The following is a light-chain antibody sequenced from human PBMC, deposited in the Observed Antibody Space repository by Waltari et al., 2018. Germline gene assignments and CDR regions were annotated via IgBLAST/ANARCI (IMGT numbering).Light chain of an antibody. J-gene: IGKJ5*01. V-gene: IGKV1-5*03. CDR3: QQYETFT. CDR1: QSINNW. Sequence: DIQMTQSPSTLSAFVGDRVSITCRASQSINNWLAWYQLKPGKAPKLLIYKASTLEIGVPSRFSDTGSGTEFTLTITNLQPDDFATYYCQQYETFTFGQGTRLEIK. CDR2: KAS.